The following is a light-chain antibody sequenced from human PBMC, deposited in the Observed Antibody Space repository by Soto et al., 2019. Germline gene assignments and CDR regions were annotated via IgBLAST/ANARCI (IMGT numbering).Light chain of an antibody. J-gene: IGKJ5*01. V-gene: IGKV3-11*01. Sequence: EIVLTHSPATLSLSPLEIATLSFSASQSVSSYLAWYQQKPGQAPRLLIYDASNRATGIPARFSGSGSGTDFTLTISSLEPEDFAVYYCQQRSNWPRAITFGQGTRLEIK. CDR1: QSVSSY. CDR2: DAS. CDR3: QQRSNWPRAIT.